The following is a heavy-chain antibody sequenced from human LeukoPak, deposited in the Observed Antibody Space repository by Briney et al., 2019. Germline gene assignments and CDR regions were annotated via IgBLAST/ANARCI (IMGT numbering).Heavy chain of an antibody. Sequence: SETLSLTCTVSGGSISSRSYYWGWIRQPPGKGLEWIGSIYYSGSTYYNPSLKSRVTISVDTSKNQFSLKLSSVTAADTAVYYCARYDSSGYYLGKVDYWGQGTLVTVSS. CDR1: GGSISSRSYY. CDR3: ARYDSSGYYLGKVDY. J-gene: IGHJ4*02. CDR2: IYYSGST. V-gene: IGHV4-39*01. D-gene: IGHD3-22*01.